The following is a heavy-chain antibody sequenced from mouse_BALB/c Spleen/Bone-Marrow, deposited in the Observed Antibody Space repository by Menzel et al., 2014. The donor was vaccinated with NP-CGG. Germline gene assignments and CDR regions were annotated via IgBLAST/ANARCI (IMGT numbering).Heavy chain of an antibody. CDR3: ARNYDYDEGAWFTY. V-gene: IGHV1S132*01. Sequence: VQLQQSGAVVVNPGASVKLSCRTSGYTFTNYWIQWVKQRPGQGLGWIGEIFPGTDTTYYNEKFKDKATLTIDTSSSTAYMQLSNLTSEDSAVYFCARNYDYDEGAWFTYWGQGTLVTVSA. D-gene: IGHD2-4*01. J-gene: IGHJ3*01. CDR2: IFPGTDTT. CDR1: GYTFTNYW.